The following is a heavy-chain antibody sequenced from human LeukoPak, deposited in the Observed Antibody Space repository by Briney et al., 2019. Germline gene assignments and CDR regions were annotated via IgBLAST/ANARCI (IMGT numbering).Heavy chain of an antibody. V-gene: IGHV5-51*01. CDR2: IYPGDSDT. J-gene: IGHJ1*01. D-gene: IGHD2-15*01. Sequence: GESLQISCKGSGYSFTSYWIGWVRQMPGKGLEWMGIIYPGDSDTTYSPSFQGQVTISADKSISTAYLQWSSLKASDTAMYYCARSRLHCSGGSCYFPFQHWGQGTLVTVSS. CDR1: GYSFTSYW. CDR3: ARSRLHCSGGSCYFPFQH.